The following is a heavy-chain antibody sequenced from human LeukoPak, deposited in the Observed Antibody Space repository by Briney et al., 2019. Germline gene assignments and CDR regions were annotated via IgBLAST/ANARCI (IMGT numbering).Heavy chain of an antibody. CDR1: GGSFSGYY. V-gene: IGHV4-34*01. D-gene: IGHD2-2*01. J-gene: IGHJ5*02. CDR3: ARHGRHIVVVPAAGRTNWFDP. CDR2: INHSGST. Sequence: PSETLSLTCAVYGGSFSGYYWSWIRQPPGKGLEWIGEINHSGSTNYNPSLKSRVTISVDTSKNQFSLKLSSVTAADTAVYYCARHGRHIVVVPAAGRTNWFDPWGQGTLVTVSS.